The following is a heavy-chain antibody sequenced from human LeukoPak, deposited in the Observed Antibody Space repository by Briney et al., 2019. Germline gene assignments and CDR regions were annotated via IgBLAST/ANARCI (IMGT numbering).Heavy chain of an antibody. J-gene: IGHJ3*02. CDR1: GFRFSSYG. CDR2: ISYDGKYE. Sequence: GRSLRLSCAASGFRFSSYGMHWVRQAPGKGLEWLALISYDGKYEYYADSVKGRFTISRDNSKNTLYLQMNSLRAEDTAVYYCAKDIVSLAWGYSAFDIWGQGTMVTVSS. V-gene: IGHV3-30*18. D-gene: IGHD2-15*01. CDR3: AKDIVSLAWGYSAFDI.